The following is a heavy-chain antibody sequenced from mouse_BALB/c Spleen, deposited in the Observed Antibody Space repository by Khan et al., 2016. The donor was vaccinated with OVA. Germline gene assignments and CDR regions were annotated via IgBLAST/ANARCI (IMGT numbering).Heavy chain of an antibody. CDR1: GSTFSNYW. V-gene: IGHV1-7*01. Sequence: QVQLQQSGADLAKPGPSVKMSCKPSGSTFSNYWIHWVKQRPGRGLDWIGYFNPKSGYTYYNQTFNDKATLTTDKASSTAYMQLSSLTSEDSAVYYCARDRIDYWGQGTTLTVSS. CDR2: FNPKSGYT. CDR3: ARDRIDY. J-gene: IGHJ2*01.